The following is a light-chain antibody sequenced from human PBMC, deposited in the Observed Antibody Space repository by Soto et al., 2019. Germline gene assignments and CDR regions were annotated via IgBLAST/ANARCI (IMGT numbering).Light chain of an antibody. J-gene: IGLJ1*01. CDR2: AVT. CDR3: CSYAGTFTYV. CDR1: SSDVGGYNY. Sequence: QSVLTQPRSVSGSPGQSVTISCTGTSSDVGGYNYVSWFQQHPGKAPKLMIYAVTERPSGVPDRFSGSKSGNTASLTISGLQVEDEADYYCCSYAGTFTYVFGTGTKVTVL. V-gene: IGLV2-11*01.